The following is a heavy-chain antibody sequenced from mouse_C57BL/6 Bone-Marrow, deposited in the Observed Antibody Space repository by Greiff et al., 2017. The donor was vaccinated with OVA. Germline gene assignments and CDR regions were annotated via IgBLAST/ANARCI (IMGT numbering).Heavy chain of an antibody. Sequence: DVQLVESGGGLVQPKGSLKLSCAASGFSFNTYAMNWVRQAPGKGLEWVARIRSKSNNYATYYADSVKDRFTISRDDSESMLYLQMNNLKTEDTAMYYCVREGWFYAMDYWGQGTSVTVSS. CDR1: GFSFNTYA. CDR2: IRSKSNNYAT. D-gene: IGHD1-1*02. J-gene: IGHJ4*01. CDR3: VREGWFYAMDY. V-gene: IGHV10-1*01.